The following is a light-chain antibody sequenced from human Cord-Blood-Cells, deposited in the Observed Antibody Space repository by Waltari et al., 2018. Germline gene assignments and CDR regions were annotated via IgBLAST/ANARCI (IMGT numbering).Light chain of an antibody. CDR3: CSYAGGYTVV. J-gene: IGLJ1*01. CDR2: DVS. V-gene: IGLV2-11*01. Sequence: QSALTQPRSVSGSPGQSVTISCTGTSSDVGGYNYVPSYQQHPGKTPKLVIYDVSNRPSAVPDRFTGSKAGNTASLSISGLQAEEESDYYCCSYAGGYTVVFGTENNDTVL. CDR1: SSDVGGYNY.